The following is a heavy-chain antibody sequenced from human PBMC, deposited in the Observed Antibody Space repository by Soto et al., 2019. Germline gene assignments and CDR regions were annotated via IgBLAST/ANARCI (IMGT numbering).Heavy chain of an antibody. D-gene: IGHD3-10*01. CDR3: ARWVTKVRGVTHSPILAY. CDR2: IYYSGST. Sequence: QVQLQESGPGLVKPSQTLSLTCTVSGGSISSGGYYWSWIRQHPGKGLEWIGYIYYSGSTYYNPSQQSRSKRRLDASKNLLPPNQSTVTAAGTAVYYCARWVTKVRGVTHSPILAYWGEGTVVTVSS. V-gene: IGHV4-31*03. CDR1: GGSISSGGYY. J-gene: IGHJ4*02.